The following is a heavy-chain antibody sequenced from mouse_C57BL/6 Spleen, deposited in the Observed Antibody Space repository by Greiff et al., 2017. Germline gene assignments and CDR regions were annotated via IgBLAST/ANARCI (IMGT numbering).Heavy chain of an antibody. CDR1: GFTFNSYW. Sequence: QVQLQQSGAELAKPGAPVKPFCKASGFTFNSYWMHWVKQRPGTGLGWIGYINSSKGYTKDKQKLKDKATLTADKSSSTAYMQLSSLTYEDSAVYYCAREGLITTVVATNYFDYWGQGTTLTVSS. D-gene: IGHD1-1*01. J-gene: IGHJ2*01. V-gene: IGHV1-7*01. CDR3: AREGLITTVVATNYFDY. CDR2: INSSKGYT.